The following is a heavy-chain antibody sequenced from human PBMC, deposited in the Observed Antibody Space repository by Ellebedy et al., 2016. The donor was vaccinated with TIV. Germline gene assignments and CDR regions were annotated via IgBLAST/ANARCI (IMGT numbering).Heavy chain of an antibody. V-gene: IGHV3-23*01. J-gene: IGHJ4*02. CDR3: ARDQGSGWQDY. CDR2: ISGSGGST. CDR1: GFTFSSYT. Sequence: GESLKISCAASGFTFSSYTMSWVRQAPGKGLEWVSAISGSGGSTYYADSVKGRFTISRDNSKNTLYLQMNSLRTEDTAVYYCARDQGSGWQDYWGQGTLVTVSS. D-gene: IGHD6-19*01.